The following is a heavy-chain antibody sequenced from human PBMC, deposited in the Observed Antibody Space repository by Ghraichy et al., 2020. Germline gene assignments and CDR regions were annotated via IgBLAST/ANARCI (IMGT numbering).Heavy chain of an antibody. D-gene: IGHD1/OR15-1a*01. V-gene: IGHV4-59*08. Sequence: SETLSLTCIVSGGSISTHFWSWIRQPPGKGLEWIGYIFYSGITNYNRSLKSRVTMSVDTSKNQFSLKLSSVTAADTAVYYCARSPPSAVGLEHYYYYYMDVWGKGTTVTVSS. CDR3: ARSPPSAVGLEHYYYYYMDV. J-gene: IGHJ6*03. CDR2: IFYSGIT. CDR1: GGSISTHF.